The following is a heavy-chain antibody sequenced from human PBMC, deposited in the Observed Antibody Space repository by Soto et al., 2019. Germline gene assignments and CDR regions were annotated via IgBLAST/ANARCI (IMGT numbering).Heavy chain of an antibody. CDR1: GFTFSSYG. CDR3: ARDHEALTQDYYYYGMDV. CDR2: IRYDGSNK. J-gene: IGHJ6*02. D-gene: IGHD7-27*01. Sequence: QVQLVESGGGVVQPGRSLRLSCAASGFTFSSYGMHWVRQAPGKGLEWVAVIRYDGSNKYYADSVKGRFTISRDNSKNTLYLQMNSLRAEDTAVYYCARDHEALTQDYYYYGMDVWGQGTTVTVSS. V-gene: IGHV3-33*01.